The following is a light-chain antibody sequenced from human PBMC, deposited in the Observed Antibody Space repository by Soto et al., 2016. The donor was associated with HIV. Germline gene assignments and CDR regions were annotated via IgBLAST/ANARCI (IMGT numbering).Light chain of an antibody. V-gene: IGKV1-5*03. J-gene: IGKJ1*01. CDR3: QQYNGYLWT. Sequence: DIQMTQSPSTLSASVGDRVTITCRASQSISTWLAWYQQKPGKAPKLLIYKASTLETGVPSRFSGSASGTEFTLTISSLQPDDFATYYCQQYNGYLWTFGQGTKVEIK. CDR1: QSISTW. CDR2: KAS.